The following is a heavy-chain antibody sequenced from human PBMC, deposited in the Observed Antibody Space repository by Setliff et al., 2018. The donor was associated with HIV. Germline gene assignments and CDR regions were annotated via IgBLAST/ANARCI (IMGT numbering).Heavy chain of an antibody. V-gene: IGHV1-3*01. CDR1: GYTFISYA. CDR3: ARGVTLVRGGRGDI. CDR2: ITGGTGNT. D-gene: IGHD3-10*01. Sequence: ASVKVSCKASGYTFISYAIHWVRQAPGQSLEWMGWITGGTGNTIYSQKFQGRVTFSRDTSASTAYMELSSLRSEDTAVYYCARGVTLVRGGRGDIWGQGTMVTVSS. J-gene: IGHJ3*02.